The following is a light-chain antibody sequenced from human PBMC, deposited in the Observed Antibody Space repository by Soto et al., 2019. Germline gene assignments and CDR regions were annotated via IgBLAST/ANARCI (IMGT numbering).Light chain of an antibody. J-gene: IGKJ3*01. CDR1: QGISSS. CDR2: AAS. Sequence: IQLTQSPSSLSASVGDRVTITCRASQGISSSLAWYQQRPGKAPRLLIYAASTLQSGVPSRFSGSGSGTDFTLTISSLQPEDFATYYCQQLNSYPSFGPGTKVDIK. V-gene: IGKV1-9*01. CDR3: QQLNSYPS.